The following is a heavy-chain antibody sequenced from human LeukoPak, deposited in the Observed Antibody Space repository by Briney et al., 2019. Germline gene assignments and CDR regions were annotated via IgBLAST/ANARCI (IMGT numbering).Heavy chain of an antibody. J-gene: IGHJ4*02. D-gene: IGHD6-19*01. CDR2: IIPIFGTA. CDR1: GGTFSSYA. Sequence: VSCKASGGTFSSYAISWVRQAPGQGLEWMGGIIPIFGTANYAQKFQGRVTITADESTSTAYMELRSLRSEDTAVYYCARDPSYSSGWYEPFDYWGQGTLVTVXS. CDR3: ARDPSYSSGWYEPFDY. V-gene: IGHV1-69*01.